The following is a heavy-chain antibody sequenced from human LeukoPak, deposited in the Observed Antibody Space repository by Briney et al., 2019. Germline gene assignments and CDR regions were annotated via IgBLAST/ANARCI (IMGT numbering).Heavy chain of an antibody. D-gene: IGHD1-26*01. V-gene: IGHV3-66*02. Sequence: GGSLRLSCPASGFTVSSNYMSWVRHAPGKGLECVSVIYSGGSTYSADSVKGRFTISRDNSKNTLYLQMNSLRAEDTAVYYCAREGDSGSYRGGFDYWGQATLVTVSS. J-gene: IGHJ4*02. CDR1: GFTVSSNY. CDR2: IYSGGST. CDR3: AREGDSGSYRGGFDY.